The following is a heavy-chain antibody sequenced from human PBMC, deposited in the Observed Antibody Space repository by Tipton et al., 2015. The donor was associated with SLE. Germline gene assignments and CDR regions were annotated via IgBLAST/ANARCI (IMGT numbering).Heavy chain of an antibody. CDR3: ARGTGIERNYRFYDYMAV. J-gene: IGHJ6*03. Sequence: TLSLTCAVYGGSFSGYYWRWIRQPPGKGLEWIGEINHSGSTNYNPSLKSRVTISVDTSKNQFSLKLSSVTAADTAVYYCARGTGIERNYRFYDYMAVCGQGSTFTFSS. CDR2: INHSGST. V-gene: IGHV4-34*01. CDR1: GGSFSGYY. D-gene: IGHD3-10*01.